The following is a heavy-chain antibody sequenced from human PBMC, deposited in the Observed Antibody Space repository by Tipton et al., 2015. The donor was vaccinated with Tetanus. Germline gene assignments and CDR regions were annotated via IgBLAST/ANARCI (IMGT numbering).Heavy chain of an antibody. CDR1: GGSSSSFY. V-gene: IGHV4-34*01. Sequence: TLSLTCAVYGGSSSSFYWSWIRQPPGGGLEWIGEINQRGTTYNPSLKRRATISVDSSATQLSLSLTSVTAADTAVYFCAILPKHWQAPRGAPWGQGVLVTVSS. CDR3: AILPKHWQAPRGAP. CDR2: INQRGT. J-gene: IGHJ5*02. D-gene: IGHD1-1*01.